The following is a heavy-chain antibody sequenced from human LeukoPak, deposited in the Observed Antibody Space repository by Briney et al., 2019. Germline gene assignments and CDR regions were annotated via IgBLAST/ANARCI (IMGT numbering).Heavy chain of an antibody. V-gene: IGHV3-7*04. CDR1: GFMFSDYW. Sequence: GGSLRLSCAASGFMFSDYWMSWVRQAPGKGLEWVANIKQDGSEKYYVDSVKGRFTISRDNAKNSLYLQMNSLRAEDTAVYYCARGVAVDYWGQGTLVTVSS. CDR3: ARGVAVDY. CDR2: IKQDGSEK. J-gene: IGHJ4*02. D-gene: IGHD3-3*01.